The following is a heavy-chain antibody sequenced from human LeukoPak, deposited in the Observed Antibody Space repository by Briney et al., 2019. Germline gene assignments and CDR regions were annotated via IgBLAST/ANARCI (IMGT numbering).Heavy chain of an antibody. D-gene: IGHD6-13*01. V-gene: IGHV4-59*01. Sequence: SETLSLTCTVSGGSISSYYWSWIRQPPGEGLEWIGYIYYSGSTNYNPSLKSRVTISVDTSKNQFSLKLSSVTAADTAVYYCARSEYSSSWALFDYWGQGTLVTVSS. J-gene: IGHJ4*02. CDR3: ARSEYSSSWALFDY. CDR1: GGSISSYY. CDR2: IYYSGST.